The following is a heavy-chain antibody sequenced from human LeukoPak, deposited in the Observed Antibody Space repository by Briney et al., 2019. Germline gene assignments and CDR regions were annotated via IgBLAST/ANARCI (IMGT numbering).Heavy chain of an antibody. D-gene: IGHD3-22*01. V-gene: IGHV3-30*18. Sequence: GGSLRLSCAASGFTFSSYCMHWVRQAPGKGLEWVAVISYDGSNKYYADSVKGRFTISRDNSKNTLYLQMNSLRAEDTAVYYCAKDSDYYDSSGYYAPHFDYWGQGTLVTVSS. J-gene: IGHJ4*02. CDR2: ISYDGSNK. CDR3: AKDSDYYDSSGYYAPHFDY. CDR1: GFTFSSYC.